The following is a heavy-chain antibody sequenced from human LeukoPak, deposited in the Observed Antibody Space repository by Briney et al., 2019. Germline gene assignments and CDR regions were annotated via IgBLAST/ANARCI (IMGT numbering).Heavy chain of an antibody. CDR1: EYSFTSYW. J-gene: IGHJ4*02. CDR2: IQPGNPEI. CDR3: ATALAATTGLDY. V-gene: IGHV5-51*01. Sequence: GESLKISCKASEYSFTSYWIGWVRQMPGKGLEWVGNIQPGNPEIRYSPSFQGQVTLSADKSISTASLQWSSLKASDTAIYYCATALAATTGLDYWGQGTLVTVSS. D-gene: IGHD1-26*01.